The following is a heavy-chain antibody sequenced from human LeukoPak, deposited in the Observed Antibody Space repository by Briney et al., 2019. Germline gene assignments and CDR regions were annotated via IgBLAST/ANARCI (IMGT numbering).Heavy chain of an antibody. CDR2: DRKQGNTFIT. J-gene: IGHJ5*02. CDR3: ARDEGGWRYNWFDP. CDR1: GFSFSDHY. Sequence: GGSLRLSCVGSGFSFSDHYMDWVRQAPGKGLEWVGRDRKQGNTFITQYAASVKGRFTISRDNAKNSLYLQMNSLRAEDTALYHCARDEGGWRYNWFDPWGQGTLVTVSS. D-gene: IGHD6-19*01. V-gene: IGHV3-72*01.